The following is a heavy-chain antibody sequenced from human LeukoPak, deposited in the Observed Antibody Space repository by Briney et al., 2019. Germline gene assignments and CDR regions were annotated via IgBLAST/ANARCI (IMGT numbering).Heavy chain of an antibody. J-gene: IGHJ4*02. CDR1: GFILSSYW. CDR2: IKSDGSSP. V-gene: IGHV3-74*01. CDR3: AKAGHSSTFYFAS. D-gene: IGHD4-11*01. Sequence: GGSLRLSCAASGFILSSYWMHWVRQAPGKGPVWVSRIKSDGSSPSYADSVKGRFTISRDNAKNTVYLQMNSLRAEDTAVYYCAKAGHSSTFYFASWGQGPLVPVSS.